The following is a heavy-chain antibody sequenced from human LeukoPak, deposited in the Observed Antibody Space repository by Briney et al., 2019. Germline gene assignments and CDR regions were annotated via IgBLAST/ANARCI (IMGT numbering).Heavy chain of an antibody. CDR1: GGSFSGYY. V-gene: IGHV4-59*01. Sequence: TSETLSLTCAVYGGSFSGYYWSWIRQPPGKGLEWIGYIYYSGSTNYNPSLKSRVTISVDTSKNQFSLKLSSVTAADTAVYYCARASGYQTDAFDIWGQGTMVTVSS. J-gene: IGHJ3*02. D-gene: IGHD3-22*01. CDR3: ARASGYQTDAFDI. CDR2: IYYSGST.